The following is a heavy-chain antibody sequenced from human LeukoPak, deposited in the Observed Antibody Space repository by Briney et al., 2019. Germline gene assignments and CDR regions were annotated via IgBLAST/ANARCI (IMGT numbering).Heavy chain of an antibody. CDR1: GYNFAHN. CDR3: VVSIQAAAIPAFDS. CDR2: INPKNGGT. J-gene: IGHJ4*02. Sequence: ASVKVSCKASGYNFAHNIHWVRNAPGQGHEFMGWINPKNGGTKYAQNFQGRVTMTRDTSISTVYMELSSLGSDDTAVYYCVVSIQAAAIPAFDSWGQGTLVTVSS. V-gene: IGHV1-2*02. D-gene: IGHD6-25*01.